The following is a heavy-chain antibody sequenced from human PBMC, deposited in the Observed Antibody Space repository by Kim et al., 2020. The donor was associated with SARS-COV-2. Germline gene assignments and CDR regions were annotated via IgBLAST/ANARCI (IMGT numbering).Heavy chain of an antibody. CDR3: ARGVDWFDP. CDR2: NT. J-gene: IGHJ5*02. Sequence: NTGYAQKFQGRVTMTRNTSISTAYMELSSLRSEDTAVYYCARGVDWFDPWGQGTLVTVSS. V-gene: IGHV1-8*01.